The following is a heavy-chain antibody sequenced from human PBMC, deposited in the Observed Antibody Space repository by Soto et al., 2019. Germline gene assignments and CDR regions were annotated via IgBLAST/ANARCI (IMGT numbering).Heavy chain of an antibody. CDR1: GGSISSSNW. Sequence: SETLSLTCAVSGGSISSSNWWSWVRQPPGKGLEWIGEIYHSGSTNYNPSLKSRVTISVDKSKNQFSLKLSSVTAADTAVYYCARDPRGAYSSSWYGIDYWGQGTPVTVSS. D-gene: IGHD6-13*01. CDR2: IYHSGST. V-gene: IGHV4-4*02. CDR3: ARDPRGAYSSSWYGIDY. J-gene: IGHJ4*02.